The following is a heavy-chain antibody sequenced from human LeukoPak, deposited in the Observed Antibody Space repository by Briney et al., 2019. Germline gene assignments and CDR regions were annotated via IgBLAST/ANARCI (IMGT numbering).Heavy chain of an antibody. Sequence: GGSLRLSCAASGFTFSSYWMHWVRQAPGKGLVWVSRFNSDGSSTRYADSVKGRFTISRDNAKNTLYLQMNSLRAEDTAVYYCARTYYYDSSGYPFDYWGQGTLVTVSS. CDR1: GFTFSSYW. V-gene: IGHV3-74*01. D-gene: IGHD3-22*01. CDR2: FNSDGSST. J-gene: IGHJ4*02. CDR3: ARTYYYDSSGYPFDY.